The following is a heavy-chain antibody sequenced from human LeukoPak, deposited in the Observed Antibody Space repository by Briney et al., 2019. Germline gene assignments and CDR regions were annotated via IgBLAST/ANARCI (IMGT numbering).Heavy chain of an antibody. CDR1: GGSISSGGYY. V-gene: IGHV4-31*03. CDR2: IYYSGST. D-gene: IGHD2-2*01. J-gene: IGHJ5*02. CDR3: ARLYEDIVVVPNSNWFDP. Sequence: PSATLSLTCTVSGGSISSGGYYWSWIRQHPGKGLEWIGYIYYSGSTYYNPSLKSRVTISVDTSKNQFSLKLSSVTVADTAVYYCARLYEDIVVVPNSNWFDPWGQGTLVTVSS.